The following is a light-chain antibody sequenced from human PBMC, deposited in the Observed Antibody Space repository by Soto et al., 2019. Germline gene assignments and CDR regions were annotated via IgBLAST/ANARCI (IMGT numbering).Light chain of an antibody. CDR1: QSVPSDW. V-gene: IGKV3-20*01. CDR2: CAS. CDR3: QQYGNFPYT. Sequence: EIGLTQSPGTLSLSPGERATLSCRASQSVPSDWLAWYRHKPGQAPRLLIYCASSRATGVPDRVSGSGSGTDFTLTINRLEPEDVAVYYCQQYGNFPYTFGQGTKLEIK. J-gene: IGKJ2*01.